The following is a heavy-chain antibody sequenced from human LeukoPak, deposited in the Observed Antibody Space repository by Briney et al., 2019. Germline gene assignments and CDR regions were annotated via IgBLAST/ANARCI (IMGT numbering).Heavy chain of an antibody. CDR3: ARDGVATDYYYGMDV. V-gene: IGHV4-30-4*01. D-gene: IGHD5-12*01. CDR1: GVSISSGDYY. J-gene: IGHJ6*02. Sequence: SETLSLTCTVSGVSISSGDYYWSWIRQPPGKGLEWIGYIYYSGSTYYNPSLKSRVTISVDTSKNQFSLKLSSVTAADTAVYYCARDGVATDYYYGMDVWGQGTTVAVSS. CDR2: IYYSGST.